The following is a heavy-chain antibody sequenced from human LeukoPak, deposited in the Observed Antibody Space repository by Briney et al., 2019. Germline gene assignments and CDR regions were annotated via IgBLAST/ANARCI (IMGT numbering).Heavy chain of an antibody. CDR1: GGTFTSYA. CDR3: ARDSSGWSDAFDI. V-gene: IGHV1-69*05. CDR2: IIPIFGAA. J-gene: IGHJ3*02. D-gene: IGHD6-19*01. Sequence: ASVKVSCKASGGTFTSYAISWVRHAPGQGLEWRGRIIPIFGAANYAQKFQGRVTITTDESTSTAYMELSSVRSEDTAVYYCARDSSGWSDAFDIWGQGTMVTVSS.